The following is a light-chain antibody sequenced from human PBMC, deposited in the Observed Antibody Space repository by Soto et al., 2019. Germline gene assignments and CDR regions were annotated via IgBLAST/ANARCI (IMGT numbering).Light chain of an antibody. CDR1: QSVSSSY. CDR2: GAS. J-gene: IGKJ4*01. V-gene: IGKV3-20*01. Sequence: EIVLTQSPGTLSLSPGERATLSCRASQSVSSSYLAWYQQKPGQAPRLLIYGASSRATGIPDRLSGSGSGTDFTLTISRLEPEDFAVYYCQQYGSSPPRLTFGGGTKVDIK. CDR3: QQYGSSPPRLT.